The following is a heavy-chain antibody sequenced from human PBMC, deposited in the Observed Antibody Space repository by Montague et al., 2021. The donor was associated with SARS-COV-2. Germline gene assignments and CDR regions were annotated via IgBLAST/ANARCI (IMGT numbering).Heavy chain of an antibody. V-gene: IGHV3-21*01. Sequence: SLRLSCAASGFTFSSYSMNWVRQAPGKGLEWVSSISSSSSYIYYADSVKGRFTISRDNAKNSLYLQMNSLRAEGTAVYYCARATLPSAITTMLGPNDYWGQGTLVTVSS. D-gene: IGHD3-22*01. CDR2: ISSSSSYI. CDR3: ARATLPSAITTMLGPNDY. CDR1: GFTFSSYS. J-gene: IGHJ4*02.